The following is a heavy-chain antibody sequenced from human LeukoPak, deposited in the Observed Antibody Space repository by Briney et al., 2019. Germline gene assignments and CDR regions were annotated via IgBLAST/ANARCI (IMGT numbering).Heavy chain of an antibody. J-gene: IGHJ4*02. CDR2: INQSGSA. CDR1: GGSFSGYF. CDR3: ARGLGGSYDDY. Sequence: PSETLSLTCAVYGGSFSGYFWSWIRHPPGEGLEWIGEINQSGSANYNPSLKSRVSISVDTSKNQFSLKLSSVTAADTAVYYCARGLGGSYDDYWGQGTLVTVSS. V-gene: IGHV4-34*01. D-gene: IGHD1-26*01.